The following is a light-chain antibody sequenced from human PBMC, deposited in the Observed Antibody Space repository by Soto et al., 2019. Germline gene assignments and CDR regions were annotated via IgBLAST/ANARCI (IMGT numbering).Light chain of an antibody. CDR1: SSNVGSNY. CDR3: AAWDDSLSGVV. V-gene: IGLV1-47*01. J-gene: IGLJ2*01. Sequence: QLVLTQPPSASGTPGQRVTISCSGSSSNVGSNYVYWYQQLPGTAPKLLIYRNGQRPSGVPDRFSGSKSGTSASLAISGLRSEDEADYYCAAWDDSLSGVVFGGGTKLTVL. CDR2: RNG.